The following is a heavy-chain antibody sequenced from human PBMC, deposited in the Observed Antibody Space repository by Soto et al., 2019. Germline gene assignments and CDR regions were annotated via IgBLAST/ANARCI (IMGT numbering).Heavy chain of an antibody. D-gene: IGHD3-16*01. J-gene: IGHJ4*02. CDR1: GSSVSSGNYY. CDR3: AKGSGSSAYSPFDY. Sequence: SETLSLTCTVCGSSVSSGNYYWSWIRQPPGKGLEWIGTIYYSGSIYYNPSLKSRVTISIDTSKNHFSLKLSSVTAADTAVYYCAKGSGSSAYSPFDYWGQGTLVTVPQ. V-gene: IGHV4-39*02. CDR2: IYYSGSI.